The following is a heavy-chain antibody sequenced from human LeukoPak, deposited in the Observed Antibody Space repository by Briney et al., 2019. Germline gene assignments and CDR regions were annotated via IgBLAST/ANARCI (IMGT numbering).Heavy chain of an antibody. CDR2: AFHSGLI. CDR3: ARADSSNYYGSGRRYYYYYMDV. CDR1: GGSISSNNW. D-gene: IGHD3-10*01. V-gene: IGHV4-4*02. Sequence: SETLSLTCTVSGGSISSNNWYNWVRQPPGKGLEWIGEAFHSGLINYNPSLKSRVTMSVDTSKNQFSLKLSSVTAADTAVYYCARADSSNYYGSGRRYYYYYMDVWGKGTTVTISS. J-gene: IGHJ6*03.